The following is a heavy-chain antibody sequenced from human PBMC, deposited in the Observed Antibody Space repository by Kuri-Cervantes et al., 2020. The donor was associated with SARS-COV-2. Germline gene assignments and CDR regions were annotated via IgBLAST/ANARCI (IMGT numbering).Heavy chain of an antibody. D-gene: IGHD6-13*01. CDR1: GFTLSSSG. J-gene: IGHJ6*03. V-gene: IGHV3-30*02. CDR2: IRYDGSNK. CDR3: AKDAGIAAAGTRYYYYYYMDV. Sequence: GGFLRPSFAASGFTLSSSGMHWVRQAPGKGLEWVAFIRYDGSNKYYADSVKGRFTISRDNSKNTLYLQMNSLRAEDTAVYYCAKDAGIAAAGTRYYYYYYMDVWGKGTTVTVSS.